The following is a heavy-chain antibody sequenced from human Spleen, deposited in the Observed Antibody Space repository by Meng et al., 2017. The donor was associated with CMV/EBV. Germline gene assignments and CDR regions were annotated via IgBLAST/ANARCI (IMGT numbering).Heavy chain of an antibody. J-gene: IGHJ4*02. D-gene: IGHD2-2*02. CDR1: GFTFSDYA. V-gene: IGHV3-30*04. CDR2: ISSDGSNK. Sequence: GGSLRLSCASSGFTFSDYAIHWVRQAPGKGLKWVAVISSDGSNKYYADSVKGRFTISREISQKTVYLQMNSLRAEDTAVYYCASRCSSTSCNIFDYWGQGTLVTVSS. CDR3: ASRCSSTSCNIFDY.